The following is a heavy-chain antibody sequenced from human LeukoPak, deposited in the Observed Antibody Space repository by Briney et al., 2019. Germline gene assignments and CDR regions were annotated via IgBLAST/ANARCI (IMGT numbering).Heavy chain of an antibody. Sequence: GASVKVSCKASGYTFTTHYMHWVRQAPGQGLEWMGRINPSGGSTSYAQKFQGRVTMTRDTSTSTVYMELSSLRSEDTAVYYCARDLSSSSGADYWGQGTLVTVSP. CDR3: ARDLSSSSGADY. CDR1: GYTFTTHY. V-gene: IGHV1-46*01. J-gene: IGHJ4*02. D-gene: IGHD6-6*01. CDR2: INPSGGST.